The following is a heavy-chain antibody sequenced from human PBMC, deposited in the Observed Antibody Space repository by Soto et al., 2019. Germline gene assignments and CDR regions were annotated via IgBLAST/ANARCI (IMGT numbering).Heavy chain of an antibody. J-gene: IGHJ4*02. CDR2: SIPILGRA. D-gene: IGHD3-22*01. Sequence: QVQLVQSGTEVKKPGSSVAVSCQASAGTFNNHSLSWVRQAPGQGLEWMGRSIPILGRADYLQKFQGRLTLTVDKSTSTADMELSSLTSEDTAVYYCVIDIVYFDFWGQGTLVTVSS. CDR3: VIDIVYFDF. CDR1: AGTFNNHS. V-gene: IGHV1-69*02.